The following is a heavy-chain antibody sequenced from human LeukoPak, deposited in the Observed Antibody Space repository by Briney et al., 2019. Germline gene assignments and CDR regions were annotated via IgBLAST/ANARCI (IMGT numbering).Heavy chain of an antibody. V-gene: IGHV3-21*01. CDR1: GASVSGSNYY. Sequence: ETLSLTCAVSGASVSGSNYYWGWIRQPPGKGLEWVSSISSSSSYIYYADSVKGRFTISRDNAKNSLYLQMNSLRAEDTAVYYCARATAEGSSWYAGTEKYFDYWGQGTLVTVSS. CDR3: ARATAEGSSWYAGTEKYFDY. CDR2: ISSSSSYI. D-gene: IGHD6-13*01. J-gene: IGHJ4*02.